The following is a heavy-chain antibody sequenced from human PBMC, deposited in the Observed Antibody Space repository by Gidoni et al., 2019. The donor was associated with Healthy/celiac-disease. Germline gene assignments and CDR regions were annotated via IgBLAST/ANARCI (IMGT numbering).Heavy chain of an antibody. CDR2: INSDGSST. V-gene: IGHV3-74*01. Sequence: EVQLVESGGGLVQPGGSLRLSCAASGFTFSSYWMHWVRQAPGKGLVWVSRINSDGSSTSYADSVKGRFTISRDNAKNTLYLQMNSLRAEDTAVYYCAREDYDYVWGSYRSYAFDIWGQGTMVTVSS. J-gene: IGHJ3*02. D-gene: IGHD3-16*02. CDR1: GFTFSSYW. CDR3: AREDYDYVWGSYRSYAFDI.